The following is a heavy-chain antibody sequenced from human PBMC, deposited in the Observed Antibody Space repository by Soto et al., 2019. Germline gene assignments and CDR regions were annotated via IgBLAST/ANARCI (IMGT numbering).Heavy chain of an antibody. J-gene: IGHJ4*02. D-gene: IGHD3-22*01. CDR3: ARVGYYYGSSGYYLSFAY. CDR2: INPNSGNT. CDR1: EYTFTSYD. Sequence: QVQLVQSGAEVKKPGASVKVSCKASEYTFTSYDINWVRQATGQGLEWMGWINPNSGNTGYAQKFQGRVTMTRSTSTSTAHMELSSLRSEDTAVDYCARVGYYYGSSGYYLSFAYWRQGTPVTVSS. V-gene: IGHV1-8*01.